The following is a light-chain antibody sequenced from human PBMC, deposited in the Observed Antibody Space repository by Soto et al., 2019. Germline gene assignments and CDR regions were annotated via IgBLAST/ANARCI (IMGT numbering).Light chain of an antibody. CDR1: RSNIGSNY. CDR2: RNN. Sequence: QSVLTQPPSASGTPGQRVTISCYGSRSNIGSNYVYWYQQLPGTAPKLLIYRNNQRPSGVPDRFSGSKSGTSASLTISGLRSEDEADYYCAAWDDSLTEFFGGGTKLTVL. V-gene: IGLV1-47*01. CDR3: AAWDDSLTEF. J-gene: IGLJ2*01.